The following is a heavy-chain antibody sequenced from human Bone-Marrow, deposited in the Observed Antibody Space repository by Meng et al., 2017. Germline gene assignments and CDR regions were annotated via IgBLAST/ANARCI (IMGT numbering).Heavy chain of an antibody. J-gene: IGHJ4*02. V-gene: IGHV1-8*01. D-gene: IGHD3-22*01. Sequence: ASVKVSCKASGYTFTSYDINWVRQATGQGLEWMGWMNPNSGNTGYAQKFQGRVTMTRNTSISTAYMELNSLRSEDTAVYYCARGSSYLNYYDSSGYYYVWAYWGQGTLVTVSS. CDR3: ARGSSYLNYYDSSGYYYVWAY. CDR2: MNPNSGNT. CDR1: GYTFTSYD.